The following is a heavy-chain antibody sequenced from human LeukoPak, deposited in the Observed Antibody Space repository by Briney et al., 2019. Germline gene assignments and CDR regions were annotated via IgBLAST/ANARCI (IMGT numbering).Heavy chain of an antibody. CDR1: GFTFSSYA. D-gene: IGHD3-22*01. V-gene: IGHV3-23*01. Sequence: PGGSLRLSCAASGFTFSSYAMSWVRQAPGKGLEWVSAISGSGGSTYYADSVKGRFTISRDNSKNTLYLQMNSLRADDTALYYCAKDTIPYYDSRGYYDYWGQGSRVTVSS. CDR2: ISGSGGST. CDR3: AKDTIPYYDSRGYYDY. J-gene: IGHJ4*02.